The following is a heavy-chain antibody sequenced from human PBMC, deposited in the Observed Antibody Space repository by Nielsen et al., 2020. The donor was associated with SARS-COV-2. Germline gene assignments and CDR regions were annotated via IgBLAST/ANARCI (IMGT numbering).Heavy chain of an antibody. J-gene: IGHJ4*02. D-gene: IGHD4-11*01. Sequence: GESLKISCAASGSIFSSSWMVWVRQAPGKGLEWVANIKQDGSVLNYVDSVKGRFTISRDNARKSLYLQMHSLRAEDTAVYYCARDAAYSRFDYWGQGTLVTVSS. CDR1: GSIFSSSW. CDR2: IKQDGSVL. CDR3: ARDAAYSRFDY. V-gene: IGHV3-7*05.